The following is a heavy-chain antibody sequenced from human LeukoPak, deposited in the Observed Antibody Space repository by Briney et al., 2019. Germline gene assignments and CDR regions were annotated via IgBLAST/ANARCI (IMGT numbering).Heavy chain of an antibody. V-gene: IGHV3-23*01. J-gene: IGHJ4*02. CDR3: AKDPNIMIPLGY. D-gene: IGHD3-16*01. CDR1: GFTFSSYA. CDR2: TSGSGGST. Sequence: PGGSLRLSCAASGFTFSSYAMSWVRQAPGKGLEWVSATSGSGGSTYYADSVKGRFTISRDNSKNTLYVQMHSLRAEDTAVYYCAKDPNIMIPLGYWGQGTLVTVSS.